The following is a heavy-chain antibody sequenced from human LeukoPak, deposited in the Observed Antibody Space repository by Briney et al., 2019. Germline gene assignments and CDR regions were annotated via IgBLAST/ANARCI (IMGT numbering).Heavy chain of an antibody. V-gene: IGHV3-23*01. Sequence: GGSLRLSCAASGFTFSSYAMSWVRQAPGKGLEWVSAISGSGGRTHYADSVKGRFTISRDNSKDTLYLQMNSLRAEDTAVYYCAKANVKYCSGGSCFDAFDIWGQGTMVTVPS. D-gene: IGHD2-15*01. CDR1: GFTFSSYA. CDR2: ISGSGGRT. CDR3: AKANVKYCSGGSCFDAFDI. J-gene: IGHJ3*02.